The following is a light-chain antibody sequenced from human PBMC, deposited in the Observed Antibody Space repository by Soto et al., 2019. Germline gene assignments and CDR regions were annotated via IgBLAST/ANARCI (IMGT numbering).Light chain of an antibody. Sequence: QSVLTQPASVSGCPGQSITISCTGASSDVGGFDHVSWYQQHPGKVPRLLIYDVSSRPSGVSDRFSGSKSGNTASLTISRLQAEDEADYYCNSFTTTNTYVFGTGTMLTV. CDR2: DVS. CDR3: NSFTTTNTYV. J-gene: IGLJ1*01. CDR1: SSDVGGFDH. V-gene: IGLV2-14*03.